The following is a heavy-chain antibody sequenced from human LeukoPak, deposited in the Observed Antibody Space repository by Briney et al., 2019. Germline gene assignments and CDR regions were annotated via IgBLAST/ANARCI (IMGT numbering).Heavy chain of an antibody. J-gene: IGHJ3*02. Sequence: GGSLRLSRAASVFTFTNAWMTWVREAPGKGVEWVSAISGSGGSTYYADSVKGRFTISRDNSKNTLYLQMNSLRAEDTAVYYCARVSFLWFGEFGAFDIWGQGTMVTVSS. CDR3: ARVSFLWFGEFGAFDI. D-gene: IGHD3-10*01. V-gene: IGHV3-23*01. CDR2: ISGSGGST. CDR1: VFTFTNAW.